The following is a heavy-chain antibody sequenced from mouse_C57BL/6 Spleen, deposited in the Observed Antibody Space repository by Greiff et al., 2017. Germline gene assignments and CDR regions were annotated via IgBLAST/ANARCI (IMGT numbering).Heavy chain of an antibody. CDR1: GYTFTSYW. V-gene: IGHV1-69*01. D-gene: IGHD2-4*01. CDR3: ARSDYDGSHAMDY. Sequence: QVQLQQPGAELVMPGASVKLSCKASGYTFTSYWMHWVKPRPGQGLAWIGEIDPSDSYTNYNQKFKGKSTLTVDKSSSTAYMQISSLTSEDSAVYYCARSDYDGSHAMDYWGQGTSVTVSS. CDR2: IDPSDSYT. J-gene: IGHJ4*01.